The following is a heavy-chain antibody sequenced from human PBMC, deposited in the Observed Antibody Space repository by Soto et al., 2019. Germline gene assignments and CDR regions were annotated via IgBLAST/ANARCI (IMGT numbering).Heavy chain of an antibody. CDR3: ARYCTGGSCSHGFDY. Sequence: EVQLVESGGGLVQPGGSLRLSCAASGFTFSTYWMHWVRQTPTKGLVWVSRINSDASTKDYADSVKGRVTISRDNAKNTLYLQMNSLRVEDTAVYYCARYCTGGSCSHGFDYWGQGSLVTVSS. CDR1: GFTFSTYW. D-gene: IGHD2-15*01. V-gene: IGHV3-74*01. J-gene: IGHJ4*02. CDR2: INSDASTK.